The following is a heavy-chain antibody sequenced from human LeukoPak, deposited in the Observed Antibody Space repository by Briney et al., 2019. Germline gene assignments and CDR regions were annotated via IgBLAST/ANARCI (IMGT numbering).Heavy chain of an antibody. CDR1: GGSFSGYY. D-gene: IGHD2-2*02. J-gene: IGHJ4*02. Sequence: SETLSLTCAVYGGSFSGYYWSWIRQPPGKGLEWIGEINHSGSTNYNPSLKSRVTISVDTSKNQFSLKLSSVTAADTAVYYRARTSSHMIDYWGQGTLVTVSS. V-gene: IGHV4-34*01. CDR2: INHSGST. CDR3: ARTSSHMIDY.